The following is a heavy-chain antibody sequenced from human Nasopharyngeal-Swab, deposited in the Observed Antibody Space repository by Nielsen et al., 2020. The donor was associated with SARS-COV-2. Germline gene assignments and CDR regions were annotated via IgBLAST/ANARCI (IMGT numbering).Heavy chain of an antibody. V-gene: IGHV3-15*01. CDR2: IKSKTDGGTT. CDR3: TTGRPGIAVAGTDY. Sequence: RQFASTALEWVGRIKSKTDGGTTDDAAPVKGRFTISRDDSKNTLYLQVNSLKTEDTAVYYCTTGRPGIAVAGTDYWGQGTLVTVSS. J-gene: IGHJ4*02. D-gene: IGHD6-19*01.